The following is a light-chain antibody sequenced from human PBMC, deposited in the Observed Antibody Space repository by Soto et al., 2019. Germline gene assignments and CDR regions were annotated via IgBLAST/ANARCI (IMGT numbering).Light chain of an antibody. V-gene: IGLV2-14*01. CDR3: SSFTSSSTLV. Sequence: QSALTQPASVSGSPGQSITISCTGTSSDVGGYNYVSWYQQHPGKAPKIIIYEVTNRPSGVSNRFSGSKSGNTASLTISGLQAEDDADYYCSSFTSSSTLVFGGGTKLTVL. CDR1: SSDVGGYNY. J-gene: IGLJ2*01. CDR2: EVT.